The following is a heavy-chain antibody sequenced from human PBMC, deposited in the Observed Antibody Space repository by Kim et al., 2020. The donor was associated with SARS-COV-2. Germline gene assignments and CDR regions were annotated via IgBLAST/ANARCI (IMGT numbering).Heavy chain of an antibody. D-gene: IGHD6-13*01. Sequence: SETLSLTCIVSGDSFISDVYYWGWIRQPPGKGLDWIGSVYSSGSTYYNPSLKSPGTLSIDPSRKQFSLTLTSVTASDTAVYYCVRVLRSGYHYYFDYWGQGTRVTVS. J-gene: IGHJ4*02. CDR2: VYSSGST. V-gene: IGHV4-39*01. CDR1: GDSFISDVYY. CDR3: VRVLRSGYHYYFDY.